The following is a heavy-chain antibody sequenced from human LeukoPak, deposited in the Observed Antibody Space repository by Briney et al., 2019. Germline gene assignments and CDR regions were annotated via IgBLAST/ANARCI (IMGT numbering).Heavy chain of an antibody. J-gene: IGHJ4*02. V-gene: IGHV3-53*01. D-gene: IGHD1/OR15-1a*01. Sequence: GGSLRLSCAASGFTVSSNYMSWVRQAPGKGLEWVSVIYSGGSTYYAGSVKGRFTISRDNSKNTLYLQMNSLRAEDTAVYYCARESLEQYGDYFDYWGQGTLVTVSS. CDR2: IYSGGST. CDR3: ARESLEQYGDYFDY. CDR1: GFTVSSNY.